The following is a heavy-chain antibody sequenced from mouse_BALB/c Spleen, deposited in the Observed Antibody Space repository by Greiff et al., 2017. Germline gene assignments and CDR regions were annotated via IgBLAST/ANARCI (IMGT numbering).Heavy chain of an antibody. CDR3: ARAQLTGTDTLEY. D-gene: IGHD4-1*01. CDR2: INSNGGST. CDR1: GFTFSSYG. J-gene: IGHJ4*01. V-gene: IGHV5-6-3*01. Sequence: EVQLVESGGGLVQPGGSLKLSCAASGFTFSSYGMSWVRQTPDKRLELVATINSNGGSTYYPDSVKGRFTISRDNAKNTLYLQMSSLKSEDTAMYNCARAQLTGTDTLEYWGQGNSVTLS.